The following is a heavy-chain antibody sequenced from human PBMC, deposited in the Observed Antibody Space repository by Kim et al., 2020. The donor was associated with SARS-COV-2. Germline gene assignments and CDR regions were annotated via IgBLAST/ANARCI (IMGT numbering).Heavy chain of an antibody. CDR3: ARALNIAARRWYFDL. CDR2: IYYSGST. D-gene: IGHD6-6*01. Sequence: SETLSLTCTVSGGSISSYYWSWIRQPPGKGLEWIGYIYYSGSTNYNPSLKSRVTISVDTSKNQFSLKLSSVTAADTAVYYCARALNIAARRWYFDLWGRGTLVTVSS. J-gene: IGHJ2*01. V-gene: IGHV4-59*01. CDR1: GGSISSYY.